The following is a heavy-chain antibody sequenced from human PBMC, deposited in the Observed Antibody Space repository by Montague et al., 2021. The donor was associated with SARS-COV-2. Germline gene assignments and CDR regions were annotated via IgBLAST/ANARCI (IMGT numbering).Heavy chain of an antibody. CDR1: GVSITSTNW. Sequence: SETLSLTCAVSGVSITSTNWWSLVRQPPGKGLEWVGEISYGGIATXNPXLKSRATTSMDRSRNLFSLKLSSVTAADTAIYYCAGKVLTVPADYWGQGTLVTV. V-gene: IGHV4-4*02. J-gene: IGHJ4*02. CDR2: ISYGGIA. D-gene: IGHD4-11*01. CDR3: AGKVLTVPADY.